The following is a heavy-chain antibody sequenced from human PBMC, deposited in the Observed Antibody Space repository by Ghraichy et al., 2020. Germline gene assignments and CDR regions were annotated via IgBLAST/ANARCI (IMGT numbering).Heavy chain of an antibody. D-gene: IGHD2-21*01. CDR3: TTGNPSIVVVIAPDY. CDR1: GFTFSNAW. Sequence: GGSLRLSCAASGFTFSNAWMSWVRQAPGKGLEWVGRIKSKTDGGTTDYAAPVKGRFTISRDDSKNTLYLQMNSLKTEDTAVYYCTTGNPSIVVVIAPDYWGQGTLVTVSS. J-gene: IGHJ4*02. V-gene: IGHV3-15*01. CDR2: IKSKTDGGTT.